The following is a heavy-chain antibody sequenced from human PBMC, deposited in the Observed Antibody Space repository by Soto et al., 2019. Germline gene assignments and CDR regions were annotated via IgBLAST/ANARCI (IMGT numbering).Heavy chain of an antibody. CDR1: GGTFSSYT. D-gene: IGHD3-22*01. CDR3: AGDPDSHYNDSHASSYP. J-gene: IGHJ5*02. CDR2: IIPIIGII. V-gene: IGHV1-69*04. Sequence: ASVTVSCKASGGTFSSYTISWVRQAPGQRLEWMGRIIPIIGIINYAQKFQGRVTITADKFTGTAYMELTRLRSDDTAVYYCAGDPDSHYNDSHASSYPWGQGTLVTVSS.